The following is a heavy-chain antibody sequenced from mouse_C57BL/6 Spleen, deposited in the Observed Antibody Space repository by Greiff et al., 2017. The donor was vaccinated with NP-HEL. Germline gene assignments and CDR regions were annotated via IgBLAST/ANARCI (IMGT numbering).Heavy chain of an antibody. Sequence: EVKVEESGPGLVKPSQSLSLTCSVTGYSITSGYYWNWIRQFPGNKLEWMGYISYDGSNNYNPSLKNRISITRDTSKNQFFLKLNSVTTEDTATYYCARDRGAGYFDYWGQGTTLTVSS. CDR1: GYSITSGYY. J-gene: IGHJ2*01. V-gene: IGHV3-6*01. CDR2: ISYDGSN. CDR3: ARDRGAGYFDY.